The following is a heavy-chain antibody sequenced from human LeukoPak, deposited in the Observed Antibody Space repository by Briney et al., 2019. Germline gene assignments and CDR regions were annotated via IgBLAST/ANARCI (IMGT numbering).Heavy chain of an antibody. CDR2: ISSSNNTI. D-gene: IGHD5-18*01. V-gene: IGHV3-48*02. J-gene: IGHJ5*02. Sequence: PGGSLRLSCAASGFTFSRYSMNWVRQAPGKGLEWVSYISSSNNTIDYADSVKGRFSISRDNAKNSLYLQMKSLRDEDTAVYYCARPPGYSYGNWFDPWGQGTLVTVSS. CDR3: ARPPGYSYGNWFDP. CDR1: GFTFSRYS.